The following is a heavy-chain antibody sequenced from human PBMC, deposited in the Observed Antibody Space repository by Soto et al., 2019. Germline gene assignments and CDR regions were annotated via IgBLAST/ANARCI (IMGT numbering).Heavy chain of an antibody. D-gene: IGHD6-13*01. CDR1: GFTFDDYA. CDR3: AKYTGQQLVRGLGAFDY. CDR2: ISWNSGSI. V-gene: IGHV3-9*01. J-gene: IGHJ4*02. Sequence: GGSLRLSCAASGFTFDDYAMHWVRQAPGKGLEWVSGISWNSGSIGYADSVKGRFTISRDNAKNSLYLQMNSLRAEDTALYYCAKYTGQQLVRGLGAFDYWGQGTLVTVSS.